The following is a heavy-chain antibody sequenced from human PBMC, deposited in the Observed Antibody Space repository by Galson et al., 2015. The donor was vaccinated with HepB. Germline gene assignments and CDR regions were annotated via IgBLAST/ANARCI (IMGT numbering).Heavy chain of an antibody. CDR3: AKDKGGVHIMIVVWDGMDV. CDR1: GFTFSSYA. J-gene: IGHJ6*02. V-gene: IGHV3-23*01. D-gene: IGHD3-22*01. Sequence: SLRLSCAASGFTFSSYAMSWVRQAPGKGLEWVSAISGSGGSTYYADSVKGRFTISRDNSKNTLYLQMNSLRAEDTAVYYCAKDKGGVHIMIVVWDGMDVWGQGTTVTVSS. CDR2: ISGSGGST.